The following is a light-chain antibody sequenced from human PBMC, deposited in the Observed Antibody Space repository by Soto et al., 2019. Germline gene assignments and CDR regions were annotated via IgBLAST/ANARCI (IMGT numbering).Light chain of an antibody. J-gene: IGKJ1*01. V-gene: IGKV1-5*03. CDR2: KAS. CDR1: QTISSW. CDR3: QQYNNYTWT. Sequence: DIQMTQSPSTLSGSVGDRVTITCRASQTISSWLAWYQQKQGKAPKIXIYKASSLASGVPSRFSGSGSGTEFTLTINSLQPDDFATYYCQQYNNYTWTFGQGTKVDIK.